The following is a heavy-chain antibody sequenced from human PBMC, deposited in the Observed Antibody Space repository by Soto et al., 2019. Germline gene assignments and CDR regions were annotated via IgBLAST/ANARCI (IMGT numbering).Heavy chain of an antibody. CDR1: GGSIGSYH. D-gene: IGHD4-17*01. CDR3: ARDTVLTGMFDF. CDR2: VYYTGTT. V-gene: IGHV4-59*01. J-gene: IGHJ4*02. Sequence: QVLLQESGPGQVKPSEPLSLTCTVSGGSIGSYHWSWVRQPPGKGLEWIASVYYTGTTNYNPSLGSRVTILIDAPGNRFSMEITSVTAADTAIYYCARDTVLTGMFDFWGQGTLVTVSS.